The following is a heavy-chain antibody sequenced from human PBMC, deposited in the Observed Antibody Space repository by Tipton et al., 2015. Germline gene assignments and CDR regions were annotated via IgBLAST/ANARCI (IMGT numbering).Heavy chain of an antibody. CDR3: ARGGFGHSNGWDDAFDI. CDR1: GGSINSYY. CDR2: IYSSGST. D-gene: IGHD6-19*01. J-gene: IGHJ3*02. Sequence: TLSLTCTVSGGSINSYYWSWIRQPAGKGLDWIGRIYSSGSTNYNFSLKSRVSMSVDTSKNQFSLKLSSVTAADTAVYYCARGGFGHSNGWDDAFDIWGQGTMVTVSS. V-gene: IGHV4-4*07.